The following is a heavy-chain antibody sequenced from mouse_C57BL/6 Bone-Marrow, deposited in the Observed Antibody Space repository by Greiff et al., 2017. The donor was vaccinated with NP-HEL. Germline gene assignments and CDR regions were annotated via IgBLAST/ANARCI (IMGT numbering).Heavy chain of an antibody. J-gene: IGHJ2*01. CDR3: ARSRDGYYEDY. Sequence: VQLQQPGAELVKPGASVKLSCKASGYTFTSYWMQWVKQRPGQGLEWIGEIDPSDSYTNYNQKFKGKATLTVDTSSSTAYMQLSSLTSEDSAVYYCARSRDGYYEDYWGQGTTLTVSS. CDR1: GYTFTSYW. V-gene: IGHV1-50*01. CDR2: IDPSDSYT. D-gene: IGHD2-3*01.